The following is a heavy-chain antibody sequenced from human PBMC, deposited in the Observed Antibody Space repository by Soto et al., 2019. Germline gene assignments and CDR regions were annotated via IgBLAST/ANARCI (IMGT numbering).Heavy chain of an antibody. CDR2: ISGRGDAT. CDR1: GFTFSSAG. D-gene: IGHD3-16*01. Sequence: EVQLLESGGGLVEPGGSLRLSCGASGFTFSSAGMSWVRQGPGKGLEWVADISGRGDATHSADSVKGHFTISSDKSKNTLSLQMNGMRADDTAIYDCARGGGGNSYDHWGQGTLVIVSS. J-gene: IGHJ4*02. CDR3: ARGGGGNSYDH. V-gene: IGHV3-23*01.